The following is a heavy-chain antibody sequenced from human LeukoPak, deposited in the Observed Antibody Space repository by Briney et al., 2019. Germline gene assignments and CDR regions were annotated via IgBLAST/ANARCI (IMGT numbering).Heavy chain of an antibody. CDR1: GFTFSSYS. V-gene: IGHV3-48*04. CDR2: ISSSSSTI. CDR3: ARAYYDFWSGYYGEPYYFDY. J-gene: IGHJ4*02. Sequence: PGGSLRLSCAASGFTFSSYSMNWVRQAPGKGLEWVSYISSSSSTIYYADSVKGRFTISRDNAKNTLYLQMNSLRAEDTAVYYCARAYYDFWSGYYGEPYYFDYWGQGTLVTVSS. D-gene: IGHD3-3*01.